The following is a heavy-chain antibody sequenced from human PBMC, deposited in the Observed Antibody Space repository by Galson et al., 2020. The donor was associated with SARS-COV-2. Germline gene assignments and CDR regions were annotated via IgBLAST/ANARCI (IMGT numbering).Heavy chain of an antibody. CDR2: IWYDGSNK. D-gene: IGHD6-13*01. CDR1: GFTFSRYG. J-gene: IGHJ4*02. Sequence: GGSLRLSCAATGFTFSRYGMHWVRQAPGKGLEWVAVIWYDGSNKYYADSVKGRFTISRDNSKNTLYLQMNSLRAEDTAVYYCAKEYSSSWVQYYFDYWGQGTLVTVSS. CDR3: AKEYSSSWVQYYFDY. V-gene: IGHV3-33*06.